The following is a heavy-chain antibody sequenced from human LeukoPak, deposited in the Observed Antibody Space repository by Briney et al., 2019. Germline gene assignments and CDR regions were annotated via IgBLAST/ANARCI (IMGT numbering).Heavy chain of an antibody. CDR3: ARGWGSFDY. CDR2: IYSGGST. Sequence: QAGGSLRLSCAASAFTVSSSYLSWVRPAPGKGLEWVSVIYSGGSTYYADSVKGRFTISRDNSKNTLYLQMNSLRAEDTAVYYCARGWGSFDYWGQGALVTVSS. J-gene: IGHJ4*02. CDR1: AFTVSSSY. V-gene: IGHV3-66*01. D-gene: IGHD7-27*01.